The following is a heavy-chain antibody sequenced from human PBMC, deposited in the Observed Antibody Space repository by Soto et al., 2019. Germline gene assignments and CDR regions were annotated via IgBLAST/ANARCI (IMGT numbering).Heavy chain of an antibody. CDR3: AGIVATEDFDY. Sequence: QVQLVQSGAEVKKPGSSVKVSCKASGGTFSSYTISRVRQAPGQGLEWMGRIIPILGIANYAQKFQGRVTITADKSTSTAYMELSSLRSEDTAVYYCAGIVATEDFDYWGQGTLVTVSS. J-gene: IGHJ4*02. CDR1: GGTFSSYT. D-gene: IGHD5-12*01. CDR2: IIPILGIA. V-gene: IGHV1-69*02.